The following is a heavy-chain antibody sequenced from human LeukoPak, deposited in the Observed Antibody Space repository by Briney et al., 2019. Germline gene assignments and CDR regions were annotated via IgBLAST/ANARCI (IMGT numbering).Heavy chain of an antibody. V-gene: IGHV4-4*07. CDR2: VYSSGYT. CDR1: GGSISNYY. D-gene: IGHD4-23*01. CDR3: AKAGGTTVVSPFDY. Sequence: SETLSLTCSVSGGSISNYYWSWIRQPAGKGLEWIGRVYSSGYTNYNPSLKSRVTISVDTSKNQFSLKLSSVTAADTAVYYCAKAGGTTVVSPFDYWGQGTLVTVSS. J-gene: IGHJ4*02.